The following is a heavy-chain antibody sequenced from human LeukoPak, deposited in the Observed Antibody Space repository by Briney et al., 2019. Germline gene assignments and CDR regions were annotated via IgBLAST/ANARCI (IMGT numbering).Heavy chain of an antibody. J-gene: IGHJ6*03. Sequence: GGSLRLSCAASGFTVSSNYMSWVRQAPGKGLEWVSVIYSGGSTYYADSVKGRFTISRDNSKNTLYLQVSSLRAEDTAVYYCARAYYYYYIDVWGRGTTVTVSS. CDR2: IYSGGST. CDR1: GFTVSSNY. CDR3: ARAYYYYYIDV. V-gene: IGHV3-53*01.